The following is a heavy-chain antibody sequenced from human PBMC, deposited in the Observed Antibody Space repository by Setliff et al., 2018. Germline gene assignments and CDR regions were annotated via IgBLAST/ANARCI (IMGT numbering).Heavy chain of an antibody. J-gene: IGHJ6*04. CDR2: INTNTGNP. CDR1: GYTFSRYS. V-gene: IGHV7-4-1*02. D-gene: IGHD2-21*02. CDR3: VRGGDFWVGQGDV. Sequence: ASVKVSCKASGYTFSRYSMNWVRQAPGQGLEWMGWINTNTGNPTYAQGFTGRFVFSLDTSVSTAYLQINSLKTEDTAVYYCVRGGDFWVGQGDVWGKGTTVTVSS.